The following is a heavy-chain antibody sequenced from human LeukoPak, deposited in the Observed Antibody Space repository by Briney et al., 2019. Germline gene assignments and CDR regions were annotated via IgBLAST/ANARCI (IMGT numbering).Heavy chain of an antibody. V-gene: IGHV3-13*01. CDR3: ARGLRDIWLGYYYMDV. Sequence: GGSLRLSCAASGFTFSSYDMHWVRQATGKGLEWVSAIGTAGDTYYPGSVKGRFTISRGNAENSLYLQMNSLRAGDTAVYYCARGLRDIWLGYYYMDVWGKGTTVTVSS. D-gene: IGHD3-10*01. CDR2: IGTAGDT. J-gene: IGHJ6*03. CDR1: GFTFSSYD.